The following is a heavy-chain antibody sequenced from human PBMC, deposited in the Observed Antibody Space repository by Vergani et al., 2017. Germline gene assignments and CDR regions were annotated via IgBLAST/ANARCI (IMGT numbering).Heavy chain of an antibody. CDR1: GGSISSGDYY. CDR2: IYYSWST. Sequence: QVQLQESGPGLVKPSQTLSLTCTVSGGSISSGDYYWSWIRQPPGKGLEWIGYIYYSWSTYYNPSLKSRVTISVDTSKNQFSLKLSSVTAADTAVYYCARGRWGAAAGTCFDYWGQGTLVTVSS. D-gene: IGHD6-13*01. CDR3: ARGRWGAAAGTCFDY. V-gene: IGHV4-30-4*08. J-gene: IGHJ4*02.